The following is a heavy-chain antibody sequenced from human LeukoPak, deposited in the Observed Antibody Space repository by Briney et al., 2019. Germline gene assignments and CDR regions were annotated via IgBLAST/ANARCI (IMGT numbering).Heavy chain of an antibody. J-gene: IGHJ4*02. CDR1: GYTFTGYY. D-gene: IGHD3-3*01. CDR2: MNPNSGNT. Sequence: ASVKVSCKASGYTFTGYYMHWVRQAPGQGLEWMGWMNPNSGNTGYAQKFQGRVTMTRNTSISTAYMELSSLRSEDTAVYYCARGLRHDDFWSGYYTEDYWGQGTLVTVSS. CDR3: ARGLRHDDFWSGYYTEDY. V-gene: IGHV1-8*02.